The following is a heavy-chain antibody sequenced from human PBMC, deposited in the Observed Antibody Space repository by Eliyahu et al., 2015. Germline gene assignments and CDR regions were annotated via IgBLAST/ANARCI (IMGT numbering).Heavy chain of an antibody. CDR1: GFSLNNIRMG. J-gene: IGHJ4*02. CDR2: IFSNDEP. D-gene: IGHD3-16*02. CDR3: ARISLAELSIDLDY. V-gene: IGHV2-26*01. Sequence: QVTLKESGPVLVKPTETLTLTCTVSGFSLNNIRMGVSWIRQPPGKALEWLGYIFSNDEPSYNTSLRTRITISRDTSQSQVVLTMTNMDPVDTGTYYCARISLAELSIDLDYWGQGALVTVSS.